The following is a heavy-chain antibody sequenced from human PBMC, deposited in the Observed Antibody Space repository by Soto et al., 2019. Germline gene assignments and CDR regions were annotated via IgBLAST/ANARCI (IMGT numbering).Heavy chain of an antibody. V-gene: IGHV1-46*01. CDR1: GYTFTKYY. Sequence: ASVKVSCKASGYTFTKYYMHWVRQAPGQGLEWMGIINPSGGSSSYAQKFQGRVTMTRDTSTSTVYMELSSLRSEDTAVYYCARDLLPGTTNGWFDPWGQGTLVTVSS. D-gene: IGHD1-7*01. CDR2: INPSGGSS. CDR3: ARDLLPGTTNGWFDP. J-gene: IGHJ5*02.